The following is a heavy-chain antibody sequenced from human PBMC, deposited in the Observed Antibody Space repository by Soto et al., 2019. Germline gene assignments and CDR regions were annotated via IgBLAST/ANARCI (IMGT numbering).Heavy chain of an antibody. CDR2: IRGDTGNT. Sequence: QVQLVQSGAEVRKPGASVKVSCKASGYTFTTYVIAWVRQAPGQGLEWMGWIRGDTGNTNHAQKFQGRVTMTTDTSTSTAYMELRSLTSDDTAVYYCARGGSWNHAMDVWGHGTTVIVSS. J-gene: IGHJ6*01. CDR3: ARGGSWNHAMDV. D-gene: IGHD2-15*01. V-gene: IGHV1-18*01. CDR1: GYTFTTYV.